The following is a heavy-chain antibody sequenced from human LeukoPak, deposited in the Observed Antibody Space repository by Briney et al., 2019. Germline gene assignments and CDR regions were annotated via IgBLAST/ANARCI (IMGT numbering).Heavy chain of an antibody. J-gene: IGHJ4*02. D-gene: IGHD6-13*01. CDR2: IYTSGST. CDR1: GGSISSYY. CDR3: ARGSSWYGTGGFDY. Sequence: SETLSLTCTVSGGSISSYYWSWIRQPAGKGLEWIGRIYTSGSTNYNPSLKSRVTISVDKSKNRYSLKLSSVTAADTAVYYCARGSSWYGTGGFDYWGQGTLVTVSS. V-gene: IGHV4-4*07.